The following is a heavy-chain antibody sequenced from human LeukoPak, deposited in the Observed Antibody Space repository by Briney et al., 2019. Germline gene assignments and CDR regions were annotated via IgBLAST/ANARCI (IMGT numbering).Heavy chain of an antibody. CDR2: IYTSGSS. CDR3: AREYYTYYYGSSGYYRVFDY. D-gene: IGHD3-22*01. Sequence: TLSLTCTVSGGSISSGSYYGGWVRQPAGRGLEWIGRIYTSGSSNYNPSLKSRVTISVDTSKNQFSLKLSSVTAADTAVYYCAREYYTYYYGSSGYYRVFDYWGQGTLVTVSS. V-gene: IGHV4-61*02. J-gene: IGHJ4*02. CDR1: GGSISSGSYY.